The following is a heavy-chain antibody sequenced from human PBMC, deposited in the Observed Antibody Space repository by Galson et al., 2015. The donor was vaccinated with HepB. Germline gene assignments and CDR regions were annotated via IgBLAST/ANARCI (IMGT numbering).Heavy chain of an antibody. J-gene: IGHJ5*02. Sequence: TLSLTCTVSDASISTADYYWSWIRQHPGTGLEWIGHINYSGSTYFNPSLKSRVSMSIDTSENQFSMKSISVTAADTAIYYCARAAYCSRTSCLFDPWGQGTLVTVSS. D-gene: IGHD2-2*01. CDR1: DASISTADYY. V-gene: IGHV4-31*03. CDR3: ARAAYCSRTSCLFDP. CDR2: INYSGST.